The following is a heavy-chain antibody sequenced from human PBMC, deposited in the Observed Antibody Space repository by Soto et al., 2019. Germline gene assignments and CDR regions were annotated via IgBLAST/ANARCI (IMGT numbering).Heavy chain of an antibody. V-gene: IGHV6-1*01. CDR3: ARDRCSSTSCYRSYGMDV. CDR1: GDSVSSNSAA. D-gene: IGHD2-2*01. CDR2: TYYRSKWYN. J-gene: IGHJ6*02. Sequence: SQTLSLTCAISGDSVSSNSAAWNWIRQSPSRGLEWLGRTYYRSKWYNDYAVSVKSRITISPDTSKNQFSLQLNSVTPEDTAVYYCARDRCSSTSCYRSYGMDVWGQGTTVTVSS.